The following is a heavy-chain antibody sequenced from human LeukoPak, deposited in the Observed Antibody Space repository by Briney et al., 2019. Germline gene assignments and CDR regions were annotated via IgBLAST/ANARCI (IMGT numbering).Heavy chain of an antibody. CDR2: IIPIFGTA. D-gene: IGHD6-19*01. V-gene: IGHV1-69*06. J-gene: IGHJ4*02. Sequence: SVKVSCKASGGTFISYAISWVGQAPGQGREWMGGIIPIFGTANYAQKFQVRVTITADKSTSTAYMELRSLRSADTAVYYCASAYSSGLGEFDYWGQGTLVTVSS. CDR1: GGTFISYA. CDR3: ASAYSSGLGEFDY.